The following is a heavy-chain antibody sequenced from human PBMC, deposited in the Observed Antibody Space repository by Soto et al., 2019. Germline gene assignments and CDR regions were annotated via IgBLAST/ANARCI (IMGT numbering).Heavy chain of an antibody. V-gene: IGHV3-30*18. CDR2: ISYDGSNK. J-gene: IGHJ4*02. Sequence: PGGSLRLSCAASGFTFSSYGMHWVRQAPGKGLEWVAVISYDGSNKYYADSVKGRFTISRDNSKNTLYLQMNSLRAEDTAVYYCEKEEQWLVDGIDYWGQGTLVTVSS. CDR3: EKEEQWLVDGIDY. CDR1: GFTFSSYG. D-gene: IGHD6-19*01.